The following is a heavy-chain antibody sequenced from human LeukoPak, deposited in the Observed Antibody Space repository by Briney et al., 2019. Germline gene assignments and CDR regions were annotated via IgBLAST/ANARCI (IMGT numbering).Heavy chain of an antibody. CDR1: GGSISSSSYY. V-gene: IGHV4-39*01. CDR3: AATYGGNPDKVDY. CDR2: IYYSGST. D-gene: IGHD4-23*01. Sequence: SETLSLTCTVSGGSISSSSYYWGWIRQPPGKGLEWIGSIYYSGSTYYNPSLKSRVTIYVDTSKNQFSLKPSSVTAADTAVYYCAATYGGNPDKVDYWGQGTLVTVSS. J-gene: IGHJ4*02.